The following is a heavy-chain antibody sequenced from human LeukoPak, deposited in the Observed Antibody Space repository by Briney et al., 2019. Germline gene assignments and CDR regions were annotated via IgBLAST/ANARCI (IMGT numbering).Heavy chain of an antibody. CDR1: GFTFDDYG. CDR2: IIWNGGST. D-gene: IGHD2-2*02. Sequence: PGGSLRLSCAASGFTFDDYGMSWVRQAPGKGLEWVSGIIWNGGSTGYADSVKGRFTISRDNAKNSLYLQMNSLRAEDTALYYCARRPRYCSSTSCYKGAFDIWGQGTMVTVSS. V-gene: IGHV3-20*04. CDR3: ARRPRYCSSTSCYKGAFDI. J-gene: IGHJ3*02.